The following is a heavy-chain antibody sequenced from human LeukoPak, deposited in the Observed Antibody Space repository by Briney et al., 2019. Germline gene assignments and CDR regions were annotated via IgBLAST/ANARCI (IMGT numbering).Heavy chain of an antibody. V-gene: IGHV3-7*01. D-gene: IGHD3-22*01. CDR2: IKADGSVK. CDR3: VRDSSYYHNIGGRNYYYDTLDI. J-gene: IGHJ3*02. CDR1: GFSFSTFW. Sequence: GGSLRLSCAASGFSFSTFWMTWVRQAPGKGLEWVANIKADGSVKYYVDSMEGRFTISRDNARSSLYLQMNSLRAEDTAVYYCVRDSSYYHNIGGRNYYYDTLDIWGHGTMVTVSS.